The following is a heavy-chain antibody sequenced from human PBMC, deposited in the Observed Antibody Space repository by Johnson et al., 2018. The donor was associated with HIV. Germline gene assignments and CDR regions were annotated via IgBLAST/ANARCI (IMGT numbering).Heavy chain of an antibody. CDR1: GFSFSSYA. CDR3: ARSEVRYFDWSYQRGAFDI. J-gene: IGHJ3*02. CDR2: VSYETTNK. V-gene: IGHV3-30-3*01. Sequence: QVQLVESGGGVVQAGRSLRLSCAASGFSFSSYALHWVRQAPVKGLEWVAVVSYETTNKHYADSVKGRFTISRDNAKNSLYLQMNSLRAEDTALYYCARSEVRYFDWSYQRGAFDIWGQGTMVTVSS. D-gene: IGHD3-9*01.